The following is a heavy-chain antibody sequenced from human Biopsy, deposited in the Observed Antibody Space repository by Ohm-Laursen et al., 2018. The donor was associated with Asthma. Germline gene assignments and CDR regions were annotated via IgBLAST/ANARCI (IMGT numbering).Heavy chain of an antibody. CDR1: GDAMSTSGSY. CDR3: ARAVSSSSYWYFDL. D-gene: IGHD6-6*01. V-gene: IGHV4-39*02. J-gene: IGHJ2*01. CDR2: IYYSGKT. Sequence: GTLSLTCIVSGDAMSTSGSYWGWIRQSPGKGLEWIGGIYYSGKTYYNPSLESRFTISADTSKNHFSLKVTSVTAADTAVYYCARAVSSSSYWYFDLWGRGDLVTVSS.